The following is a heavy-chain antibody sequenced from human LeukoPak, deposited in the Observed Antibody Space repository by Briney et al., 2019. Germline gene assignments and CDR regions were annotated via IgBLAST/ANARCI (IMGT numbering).Heavy chain of an antibody. CDR1: GFTFSNAW. CDR2: IKSKSDGGTT. J-gene: IGHJ6*02. Sequence: GGSLRLSCSASGFTFSNAWVSWVRQAPGEGLEWVGRIKSKSDGGTTDYAAPVKGRFTISRDDSKNTLYLQLNSLKIEDTAVYYCTLVRLAVWGQGTTVTVSS. CDR3: TLVRLAV. V-gene: IGHV3-15*01.